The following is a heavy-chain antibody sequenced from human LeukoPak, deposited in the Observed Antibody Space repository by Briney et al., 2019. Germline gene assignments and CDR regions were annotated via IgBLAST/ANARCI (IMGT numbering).Heavy chain of an antibody. V-gene: IGHV3-7*01. CDR2: IKQDGREI. J-gene: IGHJ4*02. CDR1: GFTFSSYE. D-gene: IGHD6-13*01. CDR3: ARSYSRFDY. Sequence: GGSLRLSCAASGFTFSSYEMNWVRQAPGRGLEWVANIKQDGREIYYVDSVKGRFTISRDNAKKSLYLQMNSLRAEDTAVYYCARSYSRFDYWGQGTLVTVSS.